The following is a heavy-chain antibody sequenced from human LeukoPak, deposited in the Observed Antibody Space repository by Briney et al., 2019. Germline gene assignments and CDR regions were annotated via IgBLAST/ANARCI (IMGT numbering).Heavy chain of an antibody. CDR3: ARDQWDTAMVYFDY. V-gene: IGHV3-7*04. D-gene: IGHD5-18*01. Sequence: GGSLRLSCAASGFTLSSNWMSWVRQAPGKGLEWVANIKQDGSEKYYVDSVKGRFTISRDNAKNSLYLQMNSLRAEDTAVYYCARDQWDTAMVYFDYWGQGTLVTVSS. J-gene: IGHJ4*02. CDR1: GFTLSSNW. CDR2: IKQDGSEK.